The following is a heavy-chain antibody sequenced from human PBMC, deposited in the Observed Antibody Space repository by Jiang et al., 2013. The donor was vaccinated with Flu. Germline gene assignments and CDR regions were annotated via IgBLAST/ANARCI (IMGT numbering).Heavy chain of an antibody. J-gene: IGHJ4*02. CDR2: INHSGST. CDR1: GGSFSGYY. Sequence: LLKPSETLSLTCAVYGGSFSGYYWSWIRQPPGKGLEWIGEINHSGSTNYNPSLKSRVTISVDTSKNQFSLKLSSVTAADTAVYYCAREFPKLVRGVITRLFDYWGQGTLVTVSS. V-gene: IGHV4-34*01. D-gene: IGHD3-10*01. CDR3: AREFPKLVRGVITRLFDY.